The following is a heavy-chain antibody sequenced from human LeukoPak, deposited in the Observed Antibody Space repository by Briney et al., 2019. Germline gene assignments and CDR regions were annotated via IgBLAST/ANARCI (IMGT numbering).Heavy chain of an antibody. Sequence: ASVKVSCKASGHTFTSYGISWVRQAPGQGLEWMGWISAYNGNTNYAQKLQGRVTMTTDTSTSTAYMELRSLRSGDTAVYYCARGRRHYYGSGSYPDYWGQGTLVTVSS. D-gene: IGHD3-10*01. V-gene: IGHV1-18*01. CDR2: ISAYNGNT. CDR1: GHTFTSYG. J-gene: IGHJ4*02. CDR3: ARGRRHYYGSGSYPDY.